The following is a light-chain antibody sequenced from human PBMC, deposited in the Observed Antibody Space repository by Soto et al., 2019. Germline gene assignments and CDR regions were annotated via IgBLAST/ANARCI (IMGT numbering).Light chain of an antibody. CDR2: DAS. J-gene: IGKJ2*01. CDR3: QQFYYYPHT. Sequence: IQMTQSPSSLSASVGDGVTLTCRASHTIATYLNWYQQKPGQVPEVLIYDASRLHVGVPSRFTGSGYVTDFTLTINNLQPEDFAIYYCQQFYYYPHTFGQGTKLEVK. CDR1: HTIATY. V-gene: IGKV1-39*01.